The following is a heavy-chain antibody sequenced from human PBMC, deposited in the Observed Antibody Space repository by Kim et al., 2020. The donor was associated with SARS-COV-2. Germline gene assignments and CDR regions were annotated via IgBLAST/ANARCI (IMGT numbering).Heavy chain of an antibody. CDR3: ARFRHSEQPEREYYYYGMDV. J-gene: IGHJ6*02. Sequence: GGSLRLSCAASGFTFSSYSMNWVRQAPGKGLEWVSSISSSSSYIYYADSVKGRFTISRDNAKNSLYLQMNSLRAEDTAVYYCARFRHSEQPEREYYYYGMDVWGQGTEVTVSS. V-gene: IGHV3-21*01. CDR1: GFTFSSYS. CDR2: ISSSSSYI. D-gene: IGHD1-26*01.